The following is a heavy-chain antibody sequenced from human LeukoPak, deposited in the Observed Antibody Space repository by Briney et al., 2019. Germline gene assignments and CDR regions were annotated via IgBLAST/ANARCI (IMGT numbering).Heavy chain of an antibody. J-gene: IGHJ6*03. CDR1: GFTLDDYA. D-gene: IGHD4-17*01. Sequence: PGGSLRLSCAASGFTLDDYAMHWVRPAPGKGLEWVSIISGDGSSTYYADSVKGRFTISRDNSKHSLYLQMNSLRTEDTALYYCAKDVDGDYARGYYMDVWGKGTTVTVSS. CDR3: AKDVDGDYARGYYMDV. V-gene: IGHV3-43*02. CDR2: ISGDGSST.